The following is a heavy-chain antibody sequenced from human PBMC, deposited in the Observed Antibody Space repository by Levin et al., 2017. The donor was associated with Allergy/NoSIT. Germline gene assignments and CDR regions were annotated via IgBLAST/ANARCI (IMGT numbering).Heavy chain of an antibody. D-gene: IGHD2-15*01. CDR3: ARSGGYCSGGSCYSSYYYYYHMDV. J-gene: IGHJ6*03. CDR2: IYYSGST. V-gene: IGHV4-59*01. Sequence: SPTLSLTCTVSGGSISSYYWSWIRQPPGKGLEWIGYIYYSGSTNCNPSLKSRVTISVDTSKNQFSLKLSSVTAADTAVYYCARSGGYCSGGSCYSSYYYYYHMDVWGKGTAVTVSS. CDR1: GGSISSYY.